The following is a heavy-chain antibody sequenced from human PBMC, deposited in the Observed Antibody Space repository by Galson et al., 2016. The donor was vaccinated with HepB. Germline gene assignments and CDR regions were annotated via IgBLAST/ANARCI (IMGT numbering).Heavy chain of an antibody. CDR1: TFTFGTYA. CDR3: AKVPYNSAWYAGFDD. D-gene: IGHD6-19*01. CDR2: LSASGATT. J-gene: IGHJ4*02. Sequence: SLRLSCAASTFTFGTYAMSWVRQAPGKGLEWVSLLSASGATTHYADSAKGRFTVSRDISKTTLYLQMNSLRAEDTAHYYCAKVPYNSAWYAGFDDWGLGTLVTVSS. V-gene: IGHV3-23*01.